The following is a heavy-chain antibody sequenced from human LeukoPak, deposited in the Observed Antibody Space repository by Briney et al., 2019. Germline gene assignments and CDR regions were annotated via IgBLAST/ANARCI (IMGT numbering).Heavy chain of an antibody. CDR2: ISHSGST. D-gene: IGHD3-22*01. Sequence: SETLSLTCAVYGGSFSGYYWSWIRQPPGRGLEWIGEISHSGSTNYNPSLKSRVTISVDTSKNQFSLKLSSVTAADTAVYYCARVYYYDSSGYSAFDYWGQGTLVTVSS. J-gene: IGHJ4*02. V-gene: IGHV4-34*01. CDR1: GGSFSGYY. CDR3: ARVYYYDSSGYSAFDY.